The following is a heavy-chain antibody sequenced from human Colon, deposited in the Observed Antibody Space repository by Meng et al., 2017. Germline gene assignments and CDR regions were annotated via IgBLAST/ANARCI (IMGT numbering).Heavy chain of an antibody. D-gene: IGHD2/OR15-2a*01. V-gene: IGHV3-74*01. CDR1: GFTFSSYW. J-gene: IGHJ4*02. Sequence: GGSLRLSCAASGFTFSSYWMNWVRQAPGKGLVWVSRINRDGSRPNYADSVEGRFSISRDNAKNTLYLQMNSLRAEDTAVYYYERGGFDAYYFDFWGQGTLGTVSS. CDR3: ERGGFDAYYFDF. CDR2: INRDGSRP.